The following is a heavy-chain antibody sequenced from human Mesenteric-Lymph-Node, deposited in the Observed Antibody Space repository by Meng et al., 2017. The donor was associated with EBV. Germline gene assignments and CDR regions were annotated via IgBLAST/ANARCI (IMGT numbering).Heavy chain of an antibody. J-gene: IGHJ4*02. D-gene: IGHD4-17*01. CDR3: ARTIAGEYGDYVVPLDY. CDR2: INAVEST. V-gene: IGHV4-34*01. Sequence: VQLQQWCAGLLKPSVTLPLPISVYGGSFSGDYWTWIRQPPGKGLEWIGEINAVESTNYNPSLKSRVTMSIDTSKNQFSLKLSSVTAADTAVYYCARTIAGEYGDYVVPLDYWGQGTLVTVSS. CDR1: GGSFSGDY.